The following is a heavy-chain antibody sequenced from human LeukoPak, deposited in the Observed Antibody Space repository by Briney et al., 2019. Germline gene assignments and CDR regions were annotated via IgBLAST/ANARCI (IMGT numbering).Heavy chain of an antibody. CDR1: GFTFSSYA. CDR2: ISGSGGST. V-gene: IGHV3-23*01. J-gene: IGHJ4*02. Sequence: GGSLRLSCAASGFTFSSYAMSWVRQAPGKGLEWVSAISGSGGSTYYADSVKGRFTISRDNSKNTLYLQMNSLRAEDTAVYYCAKAPTDYGDYENYFDYWGQGTLVTVS. CDR3: AKAPTDYGDYENYFDY. D-gene: IGHD4-17*01.